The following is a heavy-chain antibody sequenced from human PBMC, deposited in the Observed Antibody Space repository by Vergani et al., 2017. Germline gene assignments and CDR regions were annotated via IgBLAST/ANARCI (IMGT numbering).Heavy chain of an antibody. CDR1: GFTFSSYG. J-gene: IGHJ6*01. V-gene: IGHV3-30*02. CDR2: IRYDGSNK. CDR3: AKARDPNCKVCNCYSYYDGLDL. Sequence: QVQLVESGGGVVQPGGSLRLSCAASGFTFSSYGMHWVRQAPGKGLEWVAFIRYDGSNKYYADSVKGRFTISRDNSKDTLYLQMNSLRVEDTAIYYCAKARDPNCKVCNCYSYYDGLDLWGQGTTVTVSS. D-gene: IGHD2/OR15-2a*01.